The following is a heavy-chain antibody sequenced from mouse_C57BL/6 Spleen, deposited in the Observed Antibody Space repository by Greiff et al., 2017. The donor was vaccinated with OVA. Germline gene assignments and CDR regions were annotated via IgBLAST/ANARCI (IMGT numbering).Heavy chain of an antibody. J-gene: IGHJ1*03. CDR1: GYAFSSSW. V-gene: IGHV1-82*01. D-gene: IGHD1-1*01. Sequence: VQLVESGPELVKPGASVKISCKASGYAFSSSWMNWVKQRPGKGLEWIGRIYPGDGDTNYNGKFKGKATLTADKSSSTAYMQLSSLTSEDSAVYFCAITTVVEDWYFDVWGTGTTVTVSS. CDR2: IYPGDGDT. CDR3: AITTVVEDWYFDV.